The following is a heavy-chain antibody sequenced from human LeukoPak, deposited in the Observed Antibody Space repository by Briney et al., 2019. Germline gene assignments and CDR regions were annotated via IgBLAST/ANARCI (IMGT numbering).Heavy chain of an antibody. CDR2: IYYDGDT. V-gene: IGHV4-39*01. CDR3: ARRGHIKTPPV. CDR1: GGLMISSNYY. Sequence: SGTLSLTCSVSGGLMISSNYYCVWIRQPPGKGLEWVGSIYYDGDTYSNPSLGSRVAISVDTSRNQFSLKLSSLTAADTAVYYCARRGHIKTPPVWGQGTLVTVSS. J-gene: IGHJ4*02.